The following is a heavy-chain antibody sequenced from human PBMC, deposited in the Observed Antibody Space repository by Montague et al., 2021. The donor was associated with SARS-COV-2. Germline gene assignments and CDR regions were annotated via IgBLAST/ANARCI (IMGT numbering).Heavy chain of an antibody. CDR2: INHSGNT. D-gene: IGHD3-3*01. V-gene: IGHV4-34*01. CDR3: AIGADYDFWSGYLRYKWFDP. CDR1: GGSLSGYY. J-gene: IGHJ5*02. Sequence: SETLSLTCAVYGGSLSGYYWAWIRQTPGKGLEWIGEINHSGNTNYNPSLKSRLTISVDTSKKQSSLKLSSVTTADAAVYYCAIGADYDFWSGYLRYKWFDPWGLGTPVTVSS.